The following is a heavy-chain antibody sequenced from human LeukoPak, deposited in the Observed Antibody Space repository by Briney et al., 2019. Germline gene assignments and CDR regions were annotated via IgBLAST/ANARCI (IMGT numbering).Heavy chain of an antibody. Sequence: GGSLRLSCAASGFTFSSYSMNWVRQAPGKGLEWVSSISSRSSCIHCAHDVKSRFPISRDNAQTSLDLEMNSHRGEDTAVYYCARSGGLGRGPTFSDYWGQGTLVTVSS. V-gene: IGHV3-21*01. J-gene: IGHJ4*02. CDR1: GFTFSSYS. D-gene: IGHD3/OR15-3a*01. CDR2: ISSRSSCI. CDR3: ARSGGLGRGPTFSDY.